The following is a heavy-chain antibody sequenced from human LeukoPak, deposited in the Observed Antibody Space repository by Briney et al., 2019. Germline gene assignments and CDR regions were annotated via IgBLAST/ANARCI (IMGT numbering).Heavy chain of an antibody. CDR2: INHSGST. CDR1: GGSFSGYY. CDR3: ARGPAYYYDSSGYSQDY. V-gene: IGHV4-34*01. J-gene: IGHJ4*02. D-gene: IGHD3-22*01. Sequence: SETLSLTCAVYGGSFSGYYWSWIRQPPGKGLEWIGEINHSGSTNYNPSLKSRVTMSVDTSKNQFSLKLSSVTAADTAVYYCARGPAYYYDSSGYSQDYWGRGTLVTVSS.